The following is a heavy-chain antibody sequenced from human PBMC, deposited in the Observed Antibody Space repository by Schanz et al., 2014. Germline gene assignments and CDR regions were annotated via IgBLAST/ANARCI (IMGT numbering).Heavy chain of an antibody. D-gene: IGHD3-10*01. CDR1: GFTFSDYY. Sequence: EVQLVESGGGLVKPGGSLRLSCAASGFTFSDYYMTWIRQAPGKGLESVAKINPDGSGKYYVVSVEGRFTISRDNAKNSLFLQMNSLTAEDTAVYYCVREDMVRGIRAFDIWGQGTMVTVSS. V-gene: IGHV3-7*01. J-gene: IGHJ3*02. CDR2: INPDGSGK. CDR3: VREDMVRGIRAFDI.